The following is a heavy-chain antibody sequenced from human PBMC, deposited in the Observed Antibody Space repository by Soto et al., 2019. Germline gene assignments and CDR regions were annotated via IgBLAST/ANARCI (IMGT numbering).Heavy chain of an antibody. J-gene: IGHJ4*02. V-gene: IGHV4-34*01. CDR2: INHSGST. Sequence: QVQLQQWGAGLLKPSETLSLTCAVYGGSFSGYYWSWIRQPPGKGLEWIGEINHSGSTNYNPSLKRRVTISVDTSKNQFSLKLGSVTAAETAVYYRARGMDSSSYGGSFDYWGQGPLVTVSS. CDR1: GGSFSGYY. CDR3: ARGMDSSSYGGSFDY. D-gene: IGHD6-6*01.